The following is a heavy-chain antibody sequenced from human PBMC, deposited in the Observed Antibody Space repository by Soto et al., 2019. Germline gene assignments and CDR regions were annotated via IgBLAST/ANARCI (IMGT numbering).Heavy chain of an antibody. CDR2: ITASGGNI. CDR1: GFSLSSYA. D-gene: IGHD2-2*01. Sequence: GGSLRLSCAASGFSLSSYAMTWVRQAPGKGLEWVSGITASGGNIYYADSVKGRFTVSRDNSKNTLYLQMNSLRAEDTAVYYWARDCSTSRCSGCTYWGQGXLFTSPQ. J-gene: IGHJ4*02. V-gene: IGHV3-23*01. CDR3: ARDCSTSRCSGCTY.